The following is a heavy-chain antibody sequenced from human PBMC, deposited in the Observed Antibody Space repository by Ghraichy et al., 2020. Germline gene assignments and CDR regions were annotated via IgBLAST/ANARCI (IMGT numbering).Heavy chain of an antibody. D-gene: IGHD3-10*01. CDR1: GFTFSSYW. J-gene: IGHJ6*02. Sequence: GESLNISCAASGFTFSSYWMSWVRQAPGKGLEWVGNIKQDGSEQYYADSVKGRFTISRDNAKNSLYLQMNSLGVEDTAVYYCARVTYYFVSGTYNFGMDVWGQGTTVTVSS. CDR3: ARVTYYFVSGTYNFGMDV. CDR2: IKQDGSEQ. V-gene: IGHV3-7*01.